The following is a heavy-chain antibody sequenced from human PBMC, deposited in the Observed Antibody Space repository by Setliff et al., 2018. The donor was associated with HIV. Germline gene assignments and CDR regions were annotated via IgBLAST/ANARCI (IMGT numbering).Heavy chain of an antibody. CDR3: AKARTTVTSALDS. V-gene: IGHV3-23*01. CDR1: GFAFSASA. J-gene: IGHJ4*02. CDR2: ISGSGGVT. D-gene: IGHD4-17*01. Sequence: PGGSLRLSCAASGFAFSASAMSWVRQAPGKGLEWVTDISGSGGVTYYADSVRGRFTVSRDNSGRTLYLQINSLRAEDTAIYYCAKARTTVTSALDSWGRGTLVTVSS.